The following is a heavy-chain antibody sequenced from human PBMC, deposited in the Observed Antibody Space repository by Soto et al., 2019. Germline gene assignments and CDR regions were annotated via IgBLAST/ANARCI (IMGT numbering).Heavy chain of an antibody. J-gene: IGHJ3*02. Sequence: GGSLKLSCKASGYTFTSYWIHWVRQMPGKGLEWIGAIDPSNSYTNYTHSFQGHVTISADNSINTAYLQRNSLKASDTAMDYCVSHPAGRWLESDGGLDIWGQGTMVTVSS. CDR1: GYTFTSYW. V-gene: IGHV5-10-1*01. D-gene: IGHD3-10*01. CDR3: VSHPAGRWLESDGGLDI. CDR2: IDPSNSYT.